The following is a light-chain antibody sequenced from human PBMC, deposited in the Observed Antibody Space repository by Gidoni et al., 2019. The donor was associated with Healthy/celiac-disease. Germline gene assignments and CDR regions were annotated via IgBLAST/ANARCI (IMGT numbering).Light chain of an antibody. J-gene: IGKJ5*01. V-gene: IGKV2-28*01. Sequence: DIVMTQSALSLPVTPGEPASNPCRSSQSLLHSNGYNYLDWYRQKPGQSPQLLIYLGSNRASGVPDRFSGSGSGTDFTLKISRVEAEDVGVYYCMQALQTPLTFGQGTRLEIK. CDR3: MQALQTPLT. CDR1: QSLLHSNGYNY. CDR2: LGS.